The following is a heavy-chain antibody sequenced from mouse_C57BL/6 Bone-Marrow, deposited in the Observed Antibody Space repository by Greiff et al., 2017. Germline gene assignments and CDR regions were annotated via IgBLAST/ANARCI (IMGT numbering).Heavy chain of an antibody. Sequence: EVKLMESGGGLVKPGGSLKLSCAASGFTFSSYAMSWVRQTPEKRLEWVATISDGGSYTYYPDNVKGRFTISRDNAKNNLYLQMSHLKSEDTAMYYCAREDYCSSYGFAYWGQGTLVTVSA. CDR1: GFTFSSYA. D-gene: IGHD1-1*01. J-gene: IGHJ3*01. V-gene: IGHV5-4*01. CDR3: AREDYCSSYGFAY. CDR2: ISDGGSYT.